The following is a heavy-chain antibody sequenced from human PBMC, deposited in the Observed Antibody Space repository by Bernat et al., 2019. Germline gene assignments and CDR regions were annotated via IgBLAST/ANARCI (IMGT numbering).Heavy chain of an antibody. D-gene: IGHD6-13*01. CDR2: VSGGGGST. V-gene: IGHV3-23*01. J-gene: IGHJ4*02. CDR1: GFTFSNYG. Sequence: VHLLESGGGLEQPGGSLRLSCEASGFTFSNYGMSWVRQAPGKGLEWVSGVSGGGGSTYYADSVKGRFTISRDNSKNTLYLQMNSLRVEDTAVYYCARGSNGIPAAVDYWGQGTLVTVSS. CDR3: ARGSNGIPAAVDY.